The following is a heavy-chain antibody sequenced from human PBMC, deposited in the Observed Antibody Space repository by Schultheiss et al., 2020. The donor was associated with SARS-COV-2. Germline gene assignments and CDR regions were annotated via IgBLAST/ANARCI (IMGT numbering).Heavy chain of an antibody. Sequence: GGSLRLSCAASGFTFSSYAMSWVRQAPGKGLEWVSSISSSSSYIYYADSVKGRFTISRDNAKNSLYLQMNSLRAEDTAVYYCARGMVVAATRGFDYWGQGTLVTVSS. CDR1: GFTFSSYA. J-gene: IGHJ4*02. D-gene: IGHD2-15*01. V-gene: IGHV3-21*01. CDR3: ARGMVVAATRGFDY. CDR2: ISSSSSYI.